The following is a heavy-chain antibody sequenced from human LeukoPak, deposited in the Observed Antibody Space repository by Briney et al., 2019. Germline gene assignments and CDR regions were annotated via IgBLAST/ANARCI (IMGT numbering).Heavy chain of an antibody. CDR1: GGSFSGYY. CDR3: ARGRQDVTMIVVAMTAVSYYLDV. V-gene: IGHV4-34*01. Sequence: SETLSLTCAVYGGSFSGYYWTWIRQTPEKGLEWIGEINPSGSTNYNPSLKSRVTISVDTSKNQFSLELSSVTAADTAVYYCARGRQDVTMIVVAMTAVSYYLDVWGKGTTVTVS. D-gene: IGHD3-22*01. CDR2: INPSGST. J-gene: IGHJ6*03.